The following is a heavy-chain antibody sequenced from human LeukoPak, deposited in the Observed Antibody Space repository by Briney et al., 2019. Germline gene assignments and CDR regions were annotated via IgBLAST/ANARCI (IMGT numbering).Heavy chain of an antibody. CDR3: ASKPSYGDYVFDY. D-gene: IGHD4-17*01. CDR1: GGSISSGSYY. V-gene: IGHV4-61*02. J-gene: IGHJ4*02. Sequence: SQTLSLTCTVSGGSISSGSYYWSWIRQPAGKGLEWIGRISTSGSTNYNPSLKSRVTISVDTSKNQFSLKLSSVTAADTAVYYCASKPSYGDYVFDYWGQGTLVTVSS. CDR2: ISTSGST.